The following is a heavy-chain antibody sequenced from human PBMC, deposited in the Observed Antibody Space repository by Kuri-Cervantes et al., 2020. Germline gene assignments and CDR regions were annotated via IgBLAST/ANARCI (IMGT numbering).Heavy chain of an antibody. CDR1: GFTFSSYA. V-gene: IGHV3-48*02. CDR3: ARGHSSGWYRGSNYGMDV. CDR2: ISQSSSTI. Sequence: GGSLRLSCAASGFTFSSYAMHWVRQAPGKGLEWVSYISQSSSTIYYPDSVRGRFTISRDDAKNSLYLQMNSLRDEDTAVYYCARGHSSGWYRGSNYGMDVWGQGTTVTVSS. J-gene: IGHJ6*02. D-gene: IGHD6-19*01.